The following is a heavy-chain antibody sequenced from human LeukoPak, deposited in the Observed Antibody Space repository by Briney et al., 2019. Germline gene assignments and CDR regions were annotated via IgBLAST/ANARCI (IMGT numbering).Heavy chain of an antibody. CDR1: GYTFTSYG. CDR2: ISAYNGNT. CDR3: ARDRLVGATSCYYYYGMDV. J-gene: IGHJ6*02. Sequence: ASVKVSCKASGYTFTSYGISWVRQAPGQGLEWMGWISAYNGNTNYAQKLQGRVTMTTDTSTSTAYMELRSLRSDDTAVYYCARDRLVGATSCYYYYGMDVWGQGTTVTVSS. D-gene: IGHD1-26*01. V-gene: IGHV1-18*01.